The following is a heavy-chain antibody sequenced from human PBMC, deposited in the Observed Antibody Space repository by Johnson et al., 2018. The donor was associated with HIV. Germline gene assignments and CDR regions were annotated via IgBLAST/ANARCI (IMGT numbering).Heavy chain of an antibody. CDR3: AKGGGQLWFYIAFDI. CDR2: ISWKSGNT. Sequence: EVQLVESGGGLVQPGRSLRVSCAASGFTFDEYVIHWVRQAPGKGLEWVSGISWKSGNTGYADSVKGRFTISRDNAKNFVHLQMNSLRADDTALYYCAKGGGQLWFYIAFDIWGQGTMVTVSS. J-gene: IGHJ3*02. V-gene: IGHV3-9*01. CDR1: GFTFDEYV. D-gene: IGHD5-18*01.